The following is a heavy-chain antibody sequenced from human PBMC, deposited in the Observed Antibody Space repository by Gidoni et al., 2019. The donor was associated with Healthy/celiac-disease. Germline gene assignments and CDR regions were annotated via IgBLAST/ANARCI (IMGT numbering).Heavy chain of an antibody. V-gene: IGHV3-33*01. Sequence: QVQLVESGGGVVQPGRSLRRSCAASGLIFSSYGLHWVRQAPGKGLEGVAVIWYDGSNKYYADSVKGRFTISRDNSKNTLYLQMNSLRAEDTAVYYCARVGGGGSYYYGMDVWGQGTTVTVSS. CDR2: IWYDGSNK. J-gene: IGHJ6*02. CDR1: GLIFSSYG. D-gene: IGHD2-15*01. CDR3: ARVGGGGSYYYGMDV.